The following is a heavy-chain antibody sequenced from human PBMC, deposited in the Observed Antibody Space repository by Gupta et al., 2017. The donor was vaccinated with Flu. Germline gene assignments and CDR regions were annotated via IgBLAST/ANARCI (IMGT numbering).Heavy chain of an antibody. CDR2: IYYSGST. D-gene: IGHD3-3*01. CDR3: ASLPRRITIFGVVSNPVY. J-gene: IGHJ4*02. Sequence: WGWIRQPPGKGLEWIGSIYYSGSTYYNPSLKSRVTISVDTSKNQFSLKLSSVTAADTAVYYCASLPRRITIFGVVSNPVYWGQGTLVTVSS. V-gene: IGHV4-39*01.